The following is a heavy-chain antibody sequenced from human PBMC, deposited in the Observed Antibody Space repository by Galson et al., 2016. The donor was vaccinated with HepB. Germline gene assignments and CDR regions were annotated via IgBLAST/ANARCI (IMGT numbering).Heavy chain of an antibody. J-gene: IGHJ4*02. CDR1: GFTFSSYA. V-gene: IGHV3-30*04. CDR2: ISYEESKK. Sequence: SLRLSCAASGFTFSSYAMPWVRQAPGKGLDWVASISYEESKKYYADSVTRRFTISRDNSKNTLYLQMNSLRAEDTAVYYCATIGYDSNWSATGVPKFDFWGQGTLVTVSS. CDR3: ATIGYDSNWSATGVPKFDF. D-gene: IGHD6-13*01.